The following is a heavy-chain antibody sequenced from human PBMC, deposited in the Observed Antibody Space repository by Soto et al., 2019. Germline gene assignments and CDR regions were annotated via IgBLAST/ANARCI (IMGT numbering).Heavy chain of an antibody. CDR2: INPQTGGT. D-gene: IGHD2-2*01. CDR3: ARERYQVISDGMDV. Sequence: ASVKVSCKASGYTFTGYYIHWVREAPGQGLEWMGWINPQTGGTSYAQRFQGRVTLSRDTSINTAYLELSRLTFDDAAVYFCARERYQVISDGMDVWGQGTTVTVSS. CDR1: GYTFTGYY. J-gene: IGHJ6*02. V-gene: IGHV1-2*02.